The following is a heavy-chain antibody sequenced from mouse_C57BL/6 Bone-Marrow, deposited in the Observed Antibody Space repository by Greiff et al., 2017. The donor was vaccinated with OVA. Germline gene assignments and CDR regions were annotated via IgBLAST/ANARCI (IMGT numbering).Heavy chain of an antibody. V-gene: IGHV1-80*01. CDR1: GYAFRNDW. J-gene: IGHJ2*01. Sequence: VKRQEAGAELVKPGASVKSSCKAAGYAFRNDWMNWVKQRPGKGLEWIGKMFPGDGDTNYNGKFKGKATLTADKSSSTAYMQVSSLTSEDSAVYFCARGGFWGQGTTLTVSS. CDR2: MFPGDGDT. CDR3: ARGGF.